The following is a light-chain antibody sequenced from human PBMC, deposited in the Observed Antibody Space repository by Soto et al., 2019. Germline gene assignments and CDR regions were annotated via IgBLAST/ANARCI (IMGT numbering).Light chain of an antibody. J-gene: IGLJ2*01. CDR2: KDT. Sequence: SYELTQSPSVSVSPGQTARITCSGETLAKQYVYWYQQRSGQAPVLVIYKDTERPSGTPERISGSSSGTVARLTISGVQAEDEADYYCQSGDSSGTYEVFGGGPKLTVL. CDR3: QSGDSSGTYEV. CDR1: TLAKQY. V-gene: IGLV3-25*02.